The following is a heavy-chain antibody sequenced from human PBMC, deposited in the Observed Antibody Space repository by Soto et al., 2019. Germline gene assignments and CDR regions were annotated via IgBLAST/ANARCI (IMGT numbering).Heavy chain of an antibody. CDR3: ARGVAAVGASL. Sequence: ASVKIACKTSGCTYTNYSLHWVRQAPGQGLEWMGIINPSGGSTNYAQKFQGRVTLTRDTSTATVFMELSSLRSEDTAIYYCARGVAAVGASLWGQGTLVTVSS. V-gene: IGHV1-46*01. CDR1: GCTYTNYS. J-gene: IGHJ4*02. D-gene: IGHD1-26*01. CDR2: INPSGGST.